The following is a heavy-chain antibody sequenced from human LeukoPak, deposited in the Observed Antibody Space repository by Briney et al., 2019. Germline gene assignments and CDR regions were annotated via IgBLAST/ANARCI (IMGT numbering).Heavy chain of an antibody. D-gene: IGHD4-23*01. V-gene: IGHV4-39*07. CDR1: GGSISSSSYY. CDR2: IYYSGST. CDR3: ARDPSPGEVVTTYYYGMDV. Sequence: PSETLSLTCTVSGGSISSSSYYWGWIRQPPGKGLEWIGSIYYSGSTYYNPSLKSRVTISVDTSKNQFSLKLSSVTAADTAVYYCARDPSPGEVVTTYYYGMDVWGQGTTVTVSS. J-gene: IGHJ6*02.